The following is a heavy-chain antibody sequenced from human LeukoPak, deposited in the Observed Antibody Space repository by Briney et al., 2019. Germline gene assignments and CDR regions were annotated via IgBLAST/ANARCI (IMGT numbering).Heavy chain of an antibody. CDR3: AKSVGLGVSLFDY. V-gene: IGHV3-30*02. J-gene: IGHJ4*02. D-gene: IGHD3-16*01. CDR2: IRYDGSNK. CDR1: GFTFSSYG. Sequence: GGSLRLSCAASGFTFSSYGMHWVRQAPGKGLEGVAFIRYDGSNKYYADSVKGRFTISRDNSKNTLYLQMNSLRAEDTAVYYCAKSVGLGVSLFDYWGQGTLVTVSS.